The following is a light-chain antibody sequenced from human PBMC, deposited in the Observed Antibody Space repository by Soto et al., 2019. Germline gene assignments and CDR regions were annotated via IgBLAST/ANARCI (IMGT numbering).Light chain of an antibody. CDR1: QSISTS. CDR3: QQYDSYSYT. V-gene: IGKV1-5*03. Sequence: DIQMTQSPSTLSASVGDRATITCRASQSISTSLAWFQQKPGKAPKLLIFKASNLESGVTSRFSRSGAGTEFTLTISSLQPDDFATYFCQQYDSYSYTLGQGTKLEIK. J-gene: IGKJ2*01. CDR2: KAS.